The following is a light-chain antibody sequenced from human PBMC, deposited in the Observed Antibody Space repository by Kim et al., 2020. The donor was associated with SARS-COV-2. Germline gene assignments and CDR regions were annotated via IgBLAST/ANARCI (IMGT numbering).Light chain of an antibody. CDR1: NIGSKK. CDR3: QVWDSSTFVV. Sequence: SYELTQPLSVSVAPGQTARITCGADNIGSKKVHWYQKRPGQAPVVVIYRDTNRPSGTPDRFSGSNSGNTATLIISGAQVGDEADYFCQVWDSSTFVVFGGGTKLTVL. CDR2: RDT. V-gene: IGLV3-9*01. J-gene: IGLJ2*01.